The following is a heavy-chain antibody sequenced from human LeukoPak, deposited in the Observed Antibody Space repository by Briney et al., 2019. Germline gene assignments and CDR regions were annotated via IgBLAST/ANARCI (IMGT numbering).Heavy chain of an antibody. CDR1: GFTFSSYA. CDR3: ARGPGITTTGTFDP. CDR2: IRDSVGNT. D-gene: IGHD3-9*01. Sequence: GSLRLSCAASGFTFSSYAMNWVRQAPGKGLEWVSSIRDSVGNTYYADSVKDRFTISRDNSRNTLYLQMTSLRAEDTAVYYCARGPGITTTGTFDPWGQGTLVTVSS. V-gene: IGHV3-23*01. J-gene: IGHJ5*02.